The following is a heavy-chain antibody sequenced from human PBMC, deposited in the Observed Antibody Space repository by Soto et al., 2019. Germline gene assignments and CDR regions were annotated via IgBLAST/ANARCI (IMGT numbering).Heavy chain of an antibody. Sequence: SVKVSCKASGGTFSSYAISWVRQAPGQGLEWMGGIIPIFGTANYAQKFQGRVTITADESTSAAYMELSSLRSEDTAVYYCARWTTGKDDAFDIWGQGTMVTVSS. CDR1: GGTFSSYA. CDR2: IIPIFGTA. CDR3: ARWTTGKDDAFDI. D-gene: IGHD4-17*01. J-gene: IGHJ3*02. V-gene: IGHV1-69*13.